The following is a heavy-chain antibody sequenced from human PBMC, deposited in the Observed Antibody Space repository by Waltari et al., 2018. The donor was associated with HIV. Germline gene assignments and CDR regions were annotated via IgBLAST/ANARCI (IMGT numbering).Heavy chain of an antibody. CDR3: ARHGGGYHYGWYFDL. V-gene: IGHV3-53*01. D-gene: IGHD3-22*01. Sequence: EVQLVESGGGLIQPGGSLRLSCAASGFTVNDNYMSWGRQAPGKGLEWVSVIYSGGTTYSAASVKGRFTISRDDSKNTVYLQLNSLRAEDTAIYYCARHGGGYHYGWYFDLWGRGTLVTVSS. CDR1: GFTVNDNY. J-gene: IGHJ2*01. CDR2: IYSGGTT.